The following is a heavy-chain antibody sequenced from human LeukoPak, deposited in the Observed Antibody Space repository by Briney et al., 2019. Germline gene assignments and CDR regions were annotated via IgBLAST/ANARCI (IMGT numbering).Heavy chain of an antibody. Sequence: GGSLRLSCAASGFTFDDYAMHWVRHAPGKGLEWVSLISGDGGSTYYADSVKGRFTISRDNSKNSLYLQMNSLRTEDTALYYCAKDYYGDYQLGYYYGMDVWGQGTTVTVSS. CDR2: ISGDGGST. J-gene: IGHJ6*02. V-gene: IGHV3-43*02. CDR3: AKDYYGDYQLGYYYGMDV. D-gene: IGHD4-17*01. CDR1: GFTFDDYA.